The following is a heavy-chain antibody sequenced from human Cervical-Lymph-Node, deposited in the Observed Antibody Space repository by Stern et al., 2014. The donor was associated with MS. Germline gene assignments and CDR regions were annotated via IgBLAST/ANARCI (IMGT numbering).Heavy chain of an antibody. D-gene: IGHD2-8*01. CDR2: INPYDGGT. V-gene: IGHV1-2*02. CDR3: AREVLTAVHDAFDF. J-gene: IGHJ3*01. Sequence: QVQLVQSGAEMRKPGASMQVSCKASGYTFAHHPIHWVRRAPGQGLEWLGSINPYDGGTTYAEKCLGRVTMASDTSITTASLELTSLRSDDTAVYYCAREVLTAVHDAFDFWGQGTMLTVSS. CDR1: GYTFAHHP.